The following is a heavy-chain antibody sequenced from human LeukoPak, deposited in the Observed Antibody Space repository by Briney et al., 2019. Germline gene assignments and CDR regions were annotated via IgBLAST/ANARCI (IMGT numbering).Heavy chain of an antibody. CDR1: GFTFSSYA. CDR3: AKGYSGYDYYFDY. Sequence: GASLRLSCAASGFTFSSYAMSWVRQAAGKGLEWVSAISGSGGSTYYADSVKGRFTISRDNSKNTLYLQMNSLRAEDTAVYYCAKGYSGYDYYFDYWGQGTLVTVSS. D-gene: IGHD5-12*01. CDR2: ISGSGGST. J-gene: IGHJ4*02. V-gene: IGHV3-23*01.